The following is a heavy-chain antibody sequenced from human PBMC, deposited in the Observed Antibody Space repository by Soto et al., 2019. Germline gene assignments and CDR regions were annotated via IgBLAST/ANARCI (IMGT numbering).Heavy chain of an antibody. Sequence: QVQLQESGPGLVKPSETLSLTCTVSGDSISSYFWSWIRQPPGKGLEWIGGVYHSGSTNYSPSLKRRVSISVDTSKNQFSLMLTSVTAADTAVYYCARTYSSSYSRYPVYYGMDVWGQGTTVTVSS. CDR1: GDSISSYF. CDR3: ARTYSSSYSRYPVYYGMDV. D-gene: IGHD3-22*01. CDR2: VYHSGST. V-gene: IGHV4-59*01. J-gene: IGHJ6*02.